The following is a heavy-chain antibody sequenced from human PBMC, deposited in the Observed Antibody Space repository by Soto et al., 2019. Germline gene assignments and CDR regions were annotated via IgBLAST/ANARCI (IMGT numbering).Heavy chain of an antibody. J-gene: IGHJ4*02. Sequence: EVQLLESGGGLVQPGGSLRLSCSASGFSFGSNSMAWVRQAPGKCLEWVASISDTAHRIFHADSVNGRFTISRDNSRNRLDLQMNSLRAEDTALYYCVILALGKFDFWGQGTLVIVSS. CDR2: ISDTAHRI. V-gene: IGHV3-23*01. CDR1: GFSFGSNS. D-gene: IGHD1-26*01. CDR3: VILALGKFDF.